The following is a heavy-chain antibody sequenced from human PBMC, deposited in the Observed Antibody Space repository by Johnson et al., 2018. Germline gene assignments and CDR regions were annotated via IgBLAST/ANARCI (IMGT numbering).Heavy chain of an antibody. CDR2: VNSDGSSA. J-gene: IGHJ6*03. Sequence: VQLVQSGGGLVQXGGSXRLXCAATGFTFTDYWMSWVRQAPGKGLVWVSRVNSDGSSATYAASVRGRFANSRDNAKNTRYLQMNSLRAEDTAGYYCARAPGVAPPDYYYYYMDVWGKGTTVTVSS. D-gene: IGHD3-3*01. V-gene: IGHV3-74*02. CDR3: ARAPGVAPPDYYYYYMDV. CDR1: GFTFTDYW.